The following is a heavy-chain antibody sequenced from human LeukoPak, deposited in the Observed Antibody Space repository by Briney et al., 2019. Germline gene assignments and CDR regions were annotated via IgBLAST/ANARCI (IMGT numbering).Heavy chain of an antibody. J-gene: IGHJ4*02. Sequence: SSETLSLTCTVSGGSISSSSYYWGWIRQPPGKGLEWVSAISSGDSTYYAGSVKGRFTISRDNSKNTLYLQMNSLRAEDTAVYYCAKDHTYGGGIPDTHDYWGQGTLVTVSS. V-gene: IGHV3-23*01. D-gene: IGHD5-18*01. CDR1: GGSISSSSYY. CDR2: ISSGDST. CDR3: AKDHTYGGGIPDTHDY.